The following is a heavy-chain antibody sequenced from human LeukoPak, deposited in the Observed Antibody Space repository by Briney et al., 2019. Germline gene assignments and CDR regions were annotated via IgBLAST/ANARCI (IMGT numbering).Heavy chain of an antibody. CDR3: ITDPNYYCSITRCYRPN. D-gene: IGHD2-2*01. CDR2: IKSKAYGGTT. V-gene: IGHV3-15*01. CDR1: GVAFIDAW. J-gene: IGHJ4*02. Sequence: PGGSLRLSCAASGVAFIDAWMSWVRQAPGKGLEWIGRIKSKAYGGTTDYAASVKGRYTISRDDSKNTLYLQMTSLEIEDTAVYYCITDPNYYCSITRCYRPNWGQGTLVTVSS.